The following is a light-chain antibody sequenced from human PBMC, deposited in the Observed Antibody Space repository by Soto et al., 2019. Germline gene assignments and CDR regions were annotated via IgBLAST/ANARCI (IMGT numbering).Light chain of an antibody. CDR1: QTVRHNS. CDR2: DAS. Sequence: ENGFTQSSGNPSLSPGEQTNLFCRASQTVRHNSLAWYQQTPGQAPRLLIYDASSRATGIPDRFSGGGSGTDFTLTSSRLEPEDVAVYYCQQYKSWPETFGQGTKVDIK. J-gene: IGKJ1*01. V-gene: IGKV3-20*01. CDR3: QQYKSWPET.